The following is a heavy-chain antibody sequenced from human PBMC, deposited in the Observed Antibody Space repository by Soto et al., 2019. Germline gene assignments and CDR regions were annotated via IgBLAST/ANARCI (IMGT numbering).Heavy chain of an antibody. D-gene: IGHD6-13*01. CDR3: AREAHPQQQLVRGPFDS. J-gene: IGHJ4*02. Sequence: QVQLVQSGAEVKKPGSSVKVSCKASGGTFSSYAISWVRQAPGQGLEWMGGIIPIFGTANYAQKFQGRVTITADESTSTADMELSSLRSEDTAVYYCAREAHPQQQLVRGPFDSWGQGTLVTVSS. CDR2: IIPIFGTA. CDR1: GGTFSSYA. V-gene: IGHV1-69*12.